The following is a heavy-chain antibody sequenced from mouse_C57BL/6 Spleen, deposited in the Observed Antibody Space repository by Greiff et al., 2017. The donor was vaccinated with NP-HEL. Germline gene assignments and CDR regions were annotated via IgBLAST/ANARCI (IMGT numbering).Heavy chain of an antibody. V-gene: IGHV1-4*01. D-gene: IGHD2-5*01. Sequence: VQLQQSGAELARPGASVKMSCKASGYTFPSYTMHWVKQRPGQGLEWIGYINPSSGYTKYNQKFKDKATLTADKSSSTAYMQLSSLTSEDSAVYYCARAGLSKGDAMDYWGQGTSVTVSS. CDR2: INPSSGYT. CDR1: GYTFPSYT. J-gene: IGHJ4*01. CDR3: ARAGLSKGDAMDY.